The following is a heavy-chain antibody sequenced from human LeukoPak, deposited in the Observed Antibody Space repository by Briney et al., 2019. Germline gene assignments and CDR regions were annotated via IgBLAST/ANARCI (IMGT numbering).Heavy chain of an antibody. CDR3: ATTLVGATSIVY. D-gene: IGHD1-26*01. Sequence: GGSLRLSCAASGFTFSSYSMSWVRQAPGKGLEWVSSISSSSSYIYYADSVKGRFTISRDNAKNSLYLQMNSLRAEDTAVYYCATTLVGATSIVYWGQGTLVTVSS. V-gene: IGHV3-21*01. CDR2: ISSSSSYI. CDR1: GFTFSSYS. J-gene: IGHJ4*02.